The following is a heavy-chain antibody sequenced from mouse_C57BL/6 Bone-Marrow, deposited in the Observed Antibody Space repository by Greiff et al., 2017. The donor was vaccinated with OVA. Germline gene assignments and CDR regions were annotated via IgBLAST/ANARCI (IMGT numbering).Heavy chain of an antibody. CDR1: GYTFTSYW. J-gene: IGHJ2*01. V-gene: IGHV1-50*01. CDR3: ARCVLRSFDY. D-gene: IGHD1-1*01. CDR2: IDPSDSYT. Sequence: QVQLQQPGAELVKPGASVKLSCKASGYTFTSYWMPWVKQRPGQGLEWIGEIDPSDSYTNYNQKFKGKATLTVDTSSSTAYMQLSSLTSEDSAVYYCARCVLRSFDYGGKGTTLTVSS.